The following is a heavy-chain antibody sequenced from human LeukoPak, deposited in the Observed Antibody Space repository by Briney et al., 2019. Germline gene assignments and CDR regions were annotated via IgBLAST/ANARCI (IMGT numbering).Heavy chain of an antibody. D-gene: IGHD6-13*01. CDR3: ARDHRSSSWTFDY. CDR1: GFTFSSYA. Sequence: PGGSLRLSCAASGFTFSSYAMSWVRQAPGKGLEWVSAISGSGGSTYYADSVKGRFTISRDNAKNSLYLQMNSLRAEDTAVYYCARDHRSSSWTFDYWGQGTLVTVSS. V-gene: IGHV3-23*01. CDR2: ISGSGGST. J-gene: IGHJ4*02.